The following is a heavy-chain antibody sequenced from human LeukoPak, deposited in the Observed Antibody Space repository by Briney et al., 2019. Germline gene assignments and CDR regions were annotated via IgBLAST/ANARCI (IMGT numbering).Heavy chain of an antibody. D-gene: IGHD3-3*01. V-gene: IGHV4-31*03. CDR3: ASRGYDFWSGYHDAFDI. Sequence: PSQTLSLTCTVSGGSISSGGYYWSWIRQHPGKGLEWIGEINHSGSTNYNPSLKSRVTISVDTSKNQFSLKLSSVTAADTAVYYCASRGYDFWSGYHDAFDIWGQGTMVTVSS. CDR2: INHSGST. CDR1: GGSISSGGYY. J-gene: IGHJ3*02.